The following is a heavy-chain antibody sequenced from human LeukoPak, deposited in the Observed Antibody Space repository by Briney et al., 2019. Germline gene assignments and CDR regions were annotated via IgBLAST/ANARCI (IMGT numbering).Heavy chain of an antibody. J-gene: IGHJ4*02. CDR3: ARDSPRLDRYSSSSTFDY. V-gene: IGHV4-61*02. Sequence: SETLSLTCTVSGGSISSSSYYWGWIRQPAGKGLEWIGRIYTSGSTNYNPSLKSRVTMSVDTSKNQFSLKLSSVTAADTAVYYCARDSPRLDRYSSSSTFDYWGQGTLVTVSS. CDR2: IYTSGST. D-gene: IGHD6-6*01. CDR1: GGSISSSSYY.